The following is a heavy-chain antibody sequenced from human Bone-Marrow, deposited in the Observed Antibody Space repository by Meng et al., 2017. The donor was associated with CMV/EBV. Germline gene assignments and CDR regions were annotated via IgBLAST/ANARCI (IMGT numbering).Heavy chain of an antibody. J-gene: IGHJ4*02. V-gene: IGHV3-9*01. CDR3: AKGSTMIVVVSTFDY. Sequence: GGSLRLSCAASGFTFDDYAMHWVRQAPGKGLEWVSGISWNSGSIGYADSVKGRFTISRDNAKNSLYLQMNSLRAEDTALYYCAKGSTMIVVVSTFDYWGQGTLVTVS. CDR2: ISWNSGSI. D-gene: IGHD3-22*01. CDR1: GFTFDDYA.